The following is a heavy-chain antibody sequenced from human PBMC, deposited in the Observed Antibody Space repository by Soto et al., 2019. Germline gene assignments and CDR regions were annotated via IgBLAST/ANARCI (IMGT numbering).Heavy chain of an antibody. CDR1: GFTFSKYW. CDR2: ISGDGTTT. V-gene: IGHV3-74*01. J-gene: IGHJ4*02. Sequence: EVQLVESGGGLVQPGKALRLSCAASGFTFSKYWMHWVRQVPGKGPVWVSYISGDGTTTDYADSVKGRFTISRDNAKNTLYLQMDSLRVEDTAVYYCAIQDCTNDVCLEAAVTVGGALEYWGQGAQVTVPS. CDR3: AIQDCTNDVCLEAAVTVGGALEY. D-gene: IGHD2-8*01.